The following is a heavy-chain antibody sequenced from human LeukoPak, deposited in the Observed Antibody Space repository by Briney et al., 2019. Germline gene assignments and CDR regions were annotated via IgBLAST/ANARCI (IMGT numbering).Heavy chain of an antibody. V-gene: IGHV4-59*01. CDR3: AREARYSSLVEWDY. J-gene: IGHJ4*02. CDR1: GGSISSYY. D-gene: IGHD6-13*01. CDR2: LYNSGST. Sequence: SETLSLTCTVSGGSISSYYWSWIRQPPGKGLEWIGYLYNSGSTNYNPSLKSRVTISVDTSKNQFSLKLSSVTAADTAVYYCAREARYSSLVEWDYWGQGTLVTVSS.